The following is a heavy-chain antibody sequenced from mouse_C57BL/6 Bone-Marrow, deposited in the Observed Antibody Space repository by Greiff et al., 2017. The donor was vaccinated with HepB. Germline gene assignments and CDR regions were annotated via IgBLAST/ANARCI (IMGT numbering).Heavy chain of an antibody. CDR1: GFTFSDYY. CDR3: ARIPPIYYYGSRIPDWYFDV. Sequence: DVQLVESGGGLVQPGGSLKLSCAASGFTFSDYYMYWVRQTPEKRLEWVAYISNGGGSTYYPDTVKGRFTISRDNAKNTLYLQMSRLKSEDTAMYYCARIPPIYYYGSRIPDWYFDVWGTGTTVTVSS. V-gene: IGHV5-12*01. CDR2: ISNGGGST. J-gene: IGHJ1*03. D-gene: IGHD1-1*01.